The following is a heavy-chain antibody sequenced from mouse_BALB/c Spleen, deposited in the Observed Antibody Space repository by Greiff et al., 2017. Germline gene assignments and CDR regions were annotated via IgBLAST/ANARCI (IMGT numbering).Heavy chain of an antibody. CDR1: GYTFTSYT. Sequence: QVQLKQSGAELARPGASVKMSCKASGYTFTSYTMHWVKQRPGQGLEWIGYINPSSGYTNYNQKFKDKATLTADKSSSTAYMQRSSLTSEDSAVYYCSRRDWDAMDYWGQGTSVTVSA. D-gene: IGHD4-1*01. CDR3: SRRDWDAMDY. CDR2: INPSSGYT. J-gene: IGHJ4*01. V-gene: IGHV1-4*01.